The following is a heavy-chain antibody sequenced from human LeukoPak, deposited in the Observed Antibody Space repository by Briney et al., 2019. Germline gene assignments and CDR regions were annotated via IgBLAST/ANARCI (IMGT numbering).Heavy chain of an antibody. CDR3: AKSLGYCSGGSCY. CDR1: GFTFSSYA. V-gene: IGHV3-23*01. CDR2: ISGGGGST. D-gene: IGHD2-15*01. Sequence: GGSLRLSCAASGFTFSSYAMSWVRQAPGKGLEWVSAISGGGGSTYYADSVKGRFTISRDNSKNTLYLQMNSLRAEDTAVYYCAKSLGYCSGGSCYWGQGTLVSVSS. J-gene: IGHJ4*02.